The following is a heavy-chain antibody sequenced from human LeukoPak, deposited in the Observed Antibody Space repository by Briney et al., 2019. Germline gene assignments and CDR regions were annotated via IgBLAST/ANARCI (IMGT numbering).Heavy chain of an antibody. D-gene: IGHD3-16*02. J-gene: IGHJ4*02. CDR2: IRSKAYGGTT. V-gene: IGHV3-49*03. CDR3: TRDLYDYVWGSYPVFDY. Sequence: GGSLRLSCTASGFTFGDYAMSWFRQAPGKGLEWVGFIRSKAYGGTTEYAASVKGRFTISRDDSKSIAYLQMNSLKTEDTAVYYCTRDLYDYVWGSYPVFDYWGQGTLVTVSS. CDR1: GFTFGDYA.